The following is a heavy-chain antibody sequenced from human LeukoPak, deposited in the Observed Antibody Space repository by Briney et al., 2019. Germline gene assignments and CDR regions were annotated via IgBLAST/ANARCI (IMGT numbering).Heavy chain of an antibody. CDR2: ININTGNP. CDR1: GYTFTSYA. J-gene: IGHJ4*02. V-gene: IGHV7-4-1*02. Sequence: ASVKVSCKASGYTFTSYAMNWVRQAPGQGLEWMGWININTGNPTYAQGFTGRFVFSLDTSVSTAYLQISSLKAEDTAVYYCARDGGVLGVVIWGSLDYWGQGTLVTVSS. CDR3: ARDGGVLGVVIWGSLDY. D-gene: IGHD3-3*01.